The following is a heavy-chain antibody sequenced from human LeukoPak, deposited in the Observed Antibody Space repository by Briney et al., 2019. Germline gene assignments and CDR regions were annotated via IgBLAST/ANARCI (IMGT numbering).Heavy chain of an antibody. CDR3: AKGRWEGIDY. V-gene: IGHV3-23*01. D-gene: IGHD1-26*01. CDR1: RFTVSSNY. Sequence: PGGSLRLSCAASRFTVSSNYMSWVRQAPGKGLEWVSAISGSGGSTYYADSVKGRFTISRDNSKNTLYLQMNSLRAEDTAVYYCAKGRWEGIDYWGQGTLVTVSS. CDR2: ISGSGGST. J-gene: IGHJ4*02.